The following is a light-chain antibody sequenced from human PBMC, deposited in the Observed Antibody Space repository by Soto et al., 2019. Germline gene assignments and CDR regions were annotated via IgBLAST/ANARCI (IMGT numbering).Light chain of an antibody. Sequence: EIVLTQSPATLSLSPGERATLSCRASQTLSTFLAWYQQKPGQAPRLLIYDASNRATGIPARFSGSGSGTDFTLTISSLEPEDFAVYYCQQRSNWLSSGGGTKVEIK. CDR2: DAS. V-gene: IGKV3-11*01. CDR3: QQRSNWLS. J-gene: IGKJ4*01. CDR1: QTLSTF.